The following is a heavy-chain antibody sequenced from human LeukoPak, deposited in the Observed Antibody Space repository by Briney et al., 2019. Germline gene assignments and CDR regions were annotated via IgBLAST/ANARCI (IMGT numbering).Heavy chain of an antibody. D-gene: IGHD2-2*01. V-gene: IGHV4-4*07. CDR3: AREPGDIVVVPAAIRFDP. Sequence: SETLSLTCTVSGGSISSYYWSWIRQPAGKGLEWIGRIYTSGSTNYNPSLKSRVTMSVDTSKNQFSLKLSSVTAADTAVYYCAREPGDIVVVPAAIRFDPWGQGTLVTVSS. J-gene: IGHJ5*02. CDR1: GGSISSYY. CDR2: IYTSGST.